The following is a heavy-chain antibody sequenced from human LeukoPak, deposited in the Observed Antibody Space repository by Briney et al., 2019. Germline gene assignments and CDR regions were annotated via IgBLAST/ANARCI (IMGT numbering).Heavy chain of an antibody. D-gene: IGHD3-10*01. CDR3: ARVDPRDVDAFDI. J-gene: IGHJ3*02. CDR2: ISSSSSYI. CDR1: GFTFSIYS. Sequence: KPGGSLRLSCAASGFTFSIYSMNWVRQAPGKGLEWVSSISSSSSYIYYADSVKGRFTISRDNAKNSLYLHMNSLRAEDTAVYYCARVDPRDVDAFDIWGQGTMVTVSS. V-gene: IGHV3-21*01.